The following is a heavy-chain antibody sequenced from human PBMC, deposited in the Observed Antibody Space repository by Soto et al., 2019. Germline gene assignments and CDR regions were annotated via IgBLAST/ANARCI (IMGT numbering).Heavy chain of an antibody. J-gene: IGHJ3*02. Sequence: QVQLQESGPGLVKPSQTLSLTCTVSGGSISSGDYYWSWIRQPAGKGLEWIGYIYYSGSTYYNPSLKSRVTISVETSKNQFALKLSSVTAADTAVYYCARGGGSDAFDIWGQWTMVTVSS. V-gene: IGHV4-30-4*01. CDR2: IYYSGST. CDR1: GGSISSGDYY. D-gene: IGHD2-15*01. CDR3: ARGGGSDAFDI.